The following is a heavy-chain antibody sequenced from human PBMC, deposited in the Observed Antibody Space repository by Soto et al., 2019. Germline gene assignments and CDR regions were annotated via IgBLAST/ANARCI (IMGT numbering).Heavy chain of an antibody. CDR1: GYTFTHYY. J-gene: IGHJ4*02. CDR3: AICPIYGGDSYFAY. Sequence: QVQLVQSGAEVRKPGASVKLSCQASGYTFTHYYIHWVRQAPGQGLEWLGIINPDTGTTSYAQTFQGRVTLTTDTSACTVFLELSGLAAEDTAGYYCAICPIYGGDSYFAYWGQGTLVTVSS. CDR2: INPDTGTT. V-gene: IGHV1-46*01. D-gene: IGHD2-21*01.